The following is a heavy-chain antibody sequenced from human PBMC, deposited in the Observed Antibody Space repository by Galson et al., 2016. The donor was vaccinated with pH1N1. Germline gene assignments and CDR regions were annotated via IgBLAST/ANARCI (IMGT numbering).Heavy chain of an antibody. CDR2: IFSSGAT. CDR3: ARVYQYGDPHQFDS. Sequence: ETLSLTCSVSGGSLSTYYWSWIRQPAGKGLEWIGRIFSSGATNYSPVLKSRVTMSVDTLKNQISLKLKSVTAADTAVYYCARVYQYGDPHQFDSWGQGSLVTVSS. V-gene: IGHV4-4*07. J-gene: IGHJ4*02. D-gene: IGHD4-17*01. CDR1: GGSLSTYY.